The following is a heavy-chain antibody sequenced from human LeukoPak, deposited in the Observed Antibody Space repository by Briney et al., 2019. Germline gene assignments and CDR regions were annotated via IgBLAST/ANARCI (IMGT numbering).Heavy chain of an antibody. CDR3: ARQYSYVAGPRLDP. CDR1: GGSISSYY. J-gene: IGHJ5*02. D-gene: IGHD5-18*01. Sequence: SETLSLTCTVSGGSISSYYWSWIRQPPGKGLEWIGYIYYSGSTNYNPSLKSRVTISVDKSKNQFSLKLSSVTAADTAVYYCARQYSYVAGPRLDPWGQGTLVTVSS. V-gene: IGHV4-59*08. CDR2: IYYSGST.